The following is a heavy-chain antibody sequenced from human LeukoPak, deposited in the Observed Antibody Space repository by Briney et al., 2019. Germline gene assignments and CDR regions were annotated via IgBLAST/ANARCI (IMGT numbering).Heavy chain of an antibody. CDR3: AKSPGDDFWSGYSDY. CDR1: GFTFSSYA. CDR2: ISGSGGST. V-gene: IGHV3-23*01. D-gene: IGHD3-3*01. J-gene: IGHJ4*02. Sequence: GWSLRLSCAASGFTFSSYAMSWVRQAPGKGLEWVSAISGSGGSTYYADSVKGRFTISRDNSKNTLYLQMNSLRAEDTAVYYCAKSPGDDFWSGYSDYWGQGTLVTVSS.